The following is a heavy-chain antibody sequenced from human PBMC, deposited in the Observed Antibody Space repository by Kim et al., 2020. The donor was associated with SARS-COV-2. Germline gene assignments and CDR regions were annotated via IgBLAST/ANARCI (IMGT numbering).Heavy chain of an antibody. CDR3: ARTLLHYSSYW. J-gene: IGHJ2*01. V-gene: IGHV4-31*03. CDR2: IYYSGST. Sequence: SETLSLTCTVSGGSVSTGGYYWSWVRQHPGKGLAWIGNIYYSGSTSYNPSLKSRATISLDTSKNHFSLKLSSVTAADTAVYYCARTLLHYSSYW. CDR1: GGSVSTGGYY. D-gene: IGHD2-2*01.